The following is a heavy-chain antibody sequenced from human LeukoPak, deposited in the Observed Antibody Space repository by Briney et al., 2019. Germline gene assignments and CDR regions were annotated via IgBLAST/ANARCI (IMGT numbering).Heavy chain of an antibody. CDR1: GFTFSSYA. J-gene: IGHJ4*02. CDR3: AKVQPWEPSSRGFDY. CDR2: ISGSGGST. D-gene: IGHD1-26*01. V-gene: IGHV3-23*01. Sequence: PGGSLRLSCAASGFTFSSYAMSWVRQAPGKGLEWVSAISGSGGSTYYADSVKGRFTISRDNSKNTLYLQMNSLRAKDTAVYYCAKVQPWEPSSRGFDYWGQGTLVTVSS.